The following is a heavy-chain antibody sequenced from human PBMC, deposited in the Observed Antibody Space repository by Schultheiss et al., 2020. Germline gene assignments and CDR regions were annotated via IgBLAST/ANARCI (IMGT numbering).Heavy chain of an antibody. CDR2: INAGNGNT. J-gene: IGHJ4*02. V-gene: IGHV1-3*01. D-gene: IGHD3-10*01. CDR3: ARDGSGSYRLDY. Sequence: ASVKVSCKASGFTFTNYAIHWVRQAPGQRLEWMGWINAGNGNTRYSQRLQGRVTITRDTSASTSYMELSRLRSDDTAVYYCARDGSGSYRLDYWGQGTLVTVSS. CDR1: GFTFTNYA.